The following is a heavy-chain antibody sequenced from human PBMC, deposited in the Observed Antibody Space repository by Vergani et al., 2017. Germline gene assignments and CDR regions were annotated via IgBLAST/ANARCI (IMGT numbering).Heavy chain of an antibody. CDR2: ISGGGATK. D-gene: IGHD3-3*01. CDR3: AGVTIFGVGTKYNYMDV. J-gene: IGHJ6*03. V-gene: IGHV3-48*03. Sequence: VQLVESGGDLVQPGRSLRLSCAASGFSFSSYEINWVRQAPGKGPEWVSYISGGGATKYYADSVRGRFTTSRDNAKNSLYLQMDSLRADDTAVYYCAGVTIFGVGTKYNYMDVWGKGTTVIVS. CDR1: GFSFSSYE.